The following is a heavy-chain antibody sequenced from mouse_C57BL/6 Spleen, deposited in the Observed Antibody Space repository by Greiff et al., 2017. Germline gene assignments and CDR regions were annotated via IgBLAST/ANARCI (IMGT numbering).Heavy chain of an antibody. CDR1: GYTFTEYA. J-gene: IGHJ1*03. Sequence: QVQLQQSGAELVKPGASVKLSCKASGYTFTEYAIHWVKQRSGQGLEWIGWFYPGSGSIKYNEKFKDKATLTADKSSSTVYMELSRLTSDASAVYFCARHEVRGSNYGSFDVWGTGTTVTVSS. CDR2: FYPGSGSI. V-gene: IGHV1-62-2*01. D-gene: IGHD2-5*01. CDR3: ARHEVRGSNYGSFDV.